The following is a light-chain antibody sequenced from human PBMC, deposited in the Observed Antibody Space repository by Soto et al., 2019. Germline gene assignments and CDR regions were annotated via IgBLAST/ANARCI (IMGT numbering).Light chain of an antibody. Sequence: EIVMTQSPATLSVSPGERATLSCRASQTVGSDLAWFQQNPGQAPRLLIYGASTRATGIPARFSGSGSGTEFTLTISSLQSEDFAVYYCQQYNIWPRAFGQGTKVEIK. CDR3: QQYNIWPRA. CDR1: QTVGSD. J-gene: IGKJ1*01. V-gene: IGKV3-15*01. CDR2: GAS.